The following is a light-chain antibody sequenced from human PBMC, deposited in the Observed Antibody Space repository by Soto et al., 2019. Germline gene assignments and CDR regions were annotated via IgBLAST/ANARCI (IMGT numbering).Light chain of an antibody. V-gene: IGKV3-15*01. Sequence: EIVMTQSPATLSVSPGERATLSCRASQSVSNKLAWYQQKPGQAPRLLIYGASTRATGIPARCSGSGSGTEFTLTISSLQSEDFEVYYCQQYDNWPLTFGGGAKVEIQ. CDR2: GAS. CDR3: QQYDNWPLT. CDR1: QSVSNK. J-gene: IGKJ4*01.